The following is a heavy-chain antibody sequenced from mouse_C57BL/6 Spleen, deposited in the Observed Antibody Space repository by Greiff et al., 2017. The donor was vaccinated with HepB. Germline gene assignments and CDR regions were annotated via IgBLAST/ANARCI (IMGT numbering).Heavy chain of an antibody. CDR1: GFTFSSYG. CDR2: ISSGGSYT. CDR3: ARQKTTVFDY. J-gene: IGHJ2*01. V-gene: IGHV5-6*02. Sequence: EVKLEESGGDLVKPGGSLKLSCAASGFTFSSYGMSWVRQTPDKRLEWVATISSGGSYTYYPDSVKGRFTISRDNAKNTLYLQMSSLKSEDTAMYYCARQKTTVFDYWGQGTTLTVSS. D-gene: IGHD1-1*01.